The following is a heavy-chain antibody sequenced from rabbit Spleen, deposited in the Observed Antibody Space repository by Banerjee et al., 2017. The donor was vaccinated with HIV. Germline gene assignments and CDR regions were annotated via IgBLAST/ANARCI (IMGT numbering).Heavy chain of an antibody. D-gene: IGHD1-1*01. CDR3: AGSTGDYIDFKL. V-gene: IGHV1S40*01. CDR2: IDTGTSGFT. J-gene: IGHJ4*01. CDR1: GVSFSGSSY. Sequence: QSLEESGGDLVKPGASLTLTCMSSGVSFSGSSYMCWVRQAPGKGLEWIACIDTGTSGFTYFASWAKGRFTISKTSSTTVTLQMTSLTAADTATYFCAGSTGDYIDFKLWGPGTLVTVS.